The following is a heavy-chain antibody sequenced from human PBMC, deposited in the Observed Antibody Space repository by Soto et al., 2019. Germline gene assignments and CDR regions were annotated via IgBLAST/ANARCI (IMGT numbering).Heavy chain of an antibody. CDR2: ISAYNGNT. J-gene: IGHJ3*02. Sequence: ASVKVSCKASGYTFTSYGISWVRQAPGQGLEWMGWISAYNGNTNYAQKLQGRVTMTTDTSTSTAYMELRSLRSDDTAVYYCARTGYSSGWYSSAFDIWGQGKMVTVS. V-gene: IGHV1-18*01. D-gene: IGHD6-19*01. CDR3: ARTGYSSGWYSSAFDI. CDR1: GYTFTSYG.